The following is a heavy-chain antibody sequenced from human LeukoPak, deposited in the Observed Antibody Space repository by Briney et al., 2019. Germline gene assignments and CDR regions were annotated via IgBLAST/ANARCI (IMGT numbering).Heavy chain of an antibody. CDR2: ISSSSSYI. V-gene: IGHV3-21*01. CDR1: GFTFSSYS. J-gene: IGHJ4*02. Sequence: GGSLRLSCAASGFTFSSYSMNWVRQAPGKGLEWVSSISSSSSYIYYADSVKGRFTISRDNAKNSLYLQVNSLRAGDTAVYYCARDESSGYSYGYWGQGTLVTVSS. CDR3: ARDESSGYSYGY. D-gene: IGHD3-22*01.